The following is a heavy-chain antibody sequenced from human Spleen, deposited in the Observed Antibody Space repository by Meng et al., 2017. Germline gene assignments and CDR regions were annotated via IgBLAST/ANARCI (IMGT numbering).Heavy chain of an antibody. CDR1: GFTFSSYA. CDR3: AKERPEMIVVVPCDFDY. Sequence: GESLKISCAASGFTFSSYAMSWVRQAPGKGLEWVSAISGSGGSTYYADSVKGRFTISRDNSKNTLYLQMNSLRAEDTAVYYCAKERPEMIVVVPCDFDYWGQGTLVTVSS. V-gene: IGHV3-23*01. J-gene: IGHJ4*02. D-gene: IGHD3-22*01. CDR2: ISGSGGST.